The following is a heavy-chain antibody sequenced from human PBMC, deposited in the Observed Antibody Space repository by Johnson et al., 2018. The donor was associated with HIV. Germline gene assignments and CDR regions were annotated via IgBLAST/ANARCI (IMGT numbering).Heavy chain of an antibody. V-gene: IGHV3-30*18. CDR1: GFTFSNYV. J-gene: IGHJ3*02. CDR3: AKRTGNYGGVFDM. Sequence: QVQLVESGGGVVQPGRSLRLSCAGTGFTFSNYVLHWVRQAPGKGLEWVAFISYDGSDKYYADSVKGRFTISRDNSKNTLFLQMSSLRAEDTAVYYCAKRTGNYGGVFDMWGQGTVLTASS. D-gene: IGHD3-10*01. CDR2: ISYDGSDK.